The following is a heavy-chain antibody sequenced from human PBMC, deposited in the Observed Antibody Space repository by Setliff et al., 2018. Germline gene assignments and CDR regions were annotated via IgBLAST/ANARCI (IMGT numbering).Heavy chain of an antibody. CDR3: ARDTYIGDFWSGYYIQGRFDP. CDR2: INAGNGNT. V-gene: IGHV1-3*01. Sequence: ASVKVSCKASGYTFTNYAIHWVRQAPGQRLEWMGWINAGNGNTKYSQKFQGRVTITRDTSASTAYMELGSLRSEDTAVYYCARDTYIGDFWSGYYIQGRFDPWGQGTLVTVSS. D-gene: IGHD3-3*01. J-gene: IGHJ5*02. CDR1: GYTFTNYA.